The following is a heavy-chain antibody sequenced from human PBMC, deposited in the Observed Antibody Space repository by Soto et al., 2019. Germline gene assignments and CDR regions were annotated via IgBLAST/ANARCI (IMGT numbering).Heavy chain of an antibody. J-gene: IGHJ4*02. CDR1: GFTVSSNY. CDR2: IYSGGST. Sequence: PGGSLILSCAASGFTVSSNYMSWVRQAPGKGLEWVSVIYSGGSTYYADSVKGRFTISRDNSKNTLYLQMNSLRAEDTAVYYCARGGYGGIYYFDYWGQGTLVTVSS. CDR3: ARGGYGGIYYFDY. D-gene: IGHD4-17*01. V-gene: IGHV3-53*01.